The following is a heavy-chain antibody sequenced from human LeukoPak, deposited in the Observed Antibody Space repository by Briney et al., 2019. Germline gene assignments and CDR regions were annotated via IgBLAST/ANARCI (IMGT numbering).Heavy chain of an antibody. CDR2: NYYTGSA. CDR1: GVSISTYY. V-gene: IGHV4-59*01. J-gene: IGHJ4*02. Sequence: SETLSLTCSVSGVSISTYYWSWIRQPPGRELEWIGYNYYTGSADYNPSLMSRVTISVDTSKSQFSLNPRSVTAADTAVYYCARGYGDSTSGFDYWGQGTLVIVSS. CDR3: ARGYGDSTSGFDY. D-gene: IGHD4-17*01.